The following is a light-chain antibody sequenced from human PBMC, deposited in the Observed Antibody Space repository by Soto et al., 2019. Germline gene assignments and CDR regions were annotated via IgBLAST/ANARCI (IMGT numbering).Light chain of an antibody. CDR2: GAS. V-gene: IGKV3-15*01. J-gene: IGKJ5*01. CDR3: HHYNNRPPR. CDR1: QSVSSN. Sequence: EIVMTQSPATLSVSPGERVTLSCTASQSVSSNLAWYQQKPGQAPRLLIYGASTRATDIPARFSGSGSGTEFTLTISSLQSEDFAVYYCHHYNNRPPRFGQGTLLEIK.